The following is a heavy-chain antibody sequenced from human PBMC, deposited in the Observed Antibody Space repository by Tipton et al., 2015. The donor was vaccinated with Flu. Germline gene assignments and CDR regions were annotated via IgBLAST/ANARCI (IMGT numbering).Heavy chain of an antibody. V-gene: IGHV4-39*01. Sequence: LRLSCTVSGGSISSSSYYWGWIRQPPGKGLEWIGSIYYSGSTYYNPSLKSRVTISVDTSKNQFSLKLSSVTAADTAVYYCARPTTALVAPTWMREPLGDAFDIWGQGTMVTVSS. CDR1: GGSISSSSYY. D-gene: IGHD1-1*01. CDR3: ARPTTALVAPTWMREPLGDAFDI. CDR2: IYYSGST. J-gene: IGHJ3*02.